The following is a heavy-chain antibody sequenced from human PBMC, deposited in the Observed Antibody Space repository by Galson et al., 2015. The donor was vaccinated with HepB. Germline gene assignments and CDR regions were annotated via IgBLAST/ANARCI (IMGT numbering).Heavy chain of an antibody. D-gene: IGHD2-21*01. CDR2: IKEDGSKE. Sequence: SLRISCAAYEFTFSSNWMTWVRQAPGKGLERVANIKEDGSKENYVDSVEGRFTISRDNAKNSLYLQMKSLRAEDTAVYYCARDRTYYSPFRYFDVLDIWGQGTTVIVSS. CDR1: EFTFSSNW. J-gene: IGHJ3*02. CDR3: ARDRTYYSPFRYFDVLDI. V-gene: IGHV3-7*01.